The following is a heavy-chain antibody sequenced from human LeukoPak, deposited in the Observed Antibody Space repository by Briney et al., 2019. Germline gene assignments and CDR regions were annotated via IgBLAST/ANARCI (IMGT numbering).Heavy chain of an antibody. Sequence: SETLSLTCTVSGDSISNYYWSWIRQSPGTGLEWIGYIYSGGSTNYNPSLESRVTISIDTSKNQFSLKLRSVTAADTAVYYCASLDSSWGTYYFDYWGQGTLVTVSS. CDR2: IYSGGST. V-gene: IGHV4-59*12. CDR3: ASLDSSWGTYYFDY. CDR1: GDSISNYY. D-gene: IGHD3-16*01. J-gene: IGHJ4*02.